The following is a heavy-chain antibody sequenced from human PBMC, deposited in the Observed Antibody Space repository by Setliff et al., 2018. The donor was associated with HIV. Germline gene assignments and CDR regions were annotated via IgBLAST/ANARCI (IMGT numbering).Heavy chain of an antibody. CDR2: IYFNGVT. V-gene: IGHV4-59*08. D-gene: IGHD6-19*01. CDR1: GGSMKPYY. Sequence: PSETLSLTCTVSGGSMKPYYWSWIRQPPGKGPEWIGFIYFNGVTDYNPSLKSRLIMSVDMSRNQVSLKMTSVTAADTAVYYCARREGVRYSSGYYGGAFDIWGQGTMVTVSS. CDR3: ARREGVRYSSGYYGGAFDI. J-gene: IGHJ3*02.